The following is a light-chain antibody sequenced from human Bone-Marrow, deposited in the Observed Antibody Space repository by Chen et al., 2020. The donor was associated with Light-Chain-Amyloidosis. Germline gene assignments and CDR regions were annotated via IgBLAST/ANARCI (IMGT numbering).Light chain of an antibody. J-gene: IGKJ4*01. CDR3: QHLNTYTL. Sequence: DIQLTQSPSFLSASVGDRVTIPCPASQGISSYLAWYQQKPGKAPKLLIYAASTLQSGVPSRFSGSGSGTEFTLTISSLQPEDFATNYCQHLNTYTLFGGGTKVENK. CDR1: QGISSY. V-gene: IGKV1-9*01. CDR2: AAS.